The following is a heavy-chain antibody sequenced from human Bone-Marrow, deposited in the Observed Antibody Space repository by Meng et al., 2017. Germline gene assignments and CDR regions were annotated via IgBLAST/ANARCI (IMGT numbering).Heavy chain of an antibody. CDR2: MNPNSGNT. D-gene: IGHD2-15*01. CDR1: GYTFTSYD. V-gene: IGHV1-8*01. CDR3: ARNMGWGYCSGGSCYSTKTDHHDAFDI. J-gene: IGHJ3*02. Sequence: ASVKVSCKASGYTFTSYDINWVRQATGQGLEWMGWMNPNSGNTGYAQKFQGRVTMTRNTSISTAYMALSSLRSEDPAVYYCARNMGWGYCSGGSCYSTKTDHHDAFDIWGQGTMVTVSS.